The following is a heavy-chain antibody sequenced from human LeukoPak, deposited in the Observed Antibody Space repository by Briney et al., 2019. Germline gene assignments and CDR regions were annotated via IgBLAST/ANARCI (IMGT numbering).Heavy chain of an antibody. D-gene: IGHD5-18*01. CDR1: GFTLSTYW. Sequence: GGSLRLSCAASGFTLSTYWMSWVRQAPGKGLEWVANIEQDGSEKYYVDSVKGRFTISRDNAKNSAYLQMNSLRAEDTAVYYCARGKLWTDYWGQGTLVTVSS. V-gene: IGHV3-7*01. CDR2: IEQDGSEK. CDR3: ARGKLWTDY. J-gene: IGHJ4*02.